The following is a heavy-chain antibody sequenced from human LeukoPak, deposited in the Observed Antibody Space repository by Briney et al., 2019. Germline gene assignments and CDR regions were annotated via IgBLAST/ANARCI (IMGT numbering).Heavy chain of an antibody. CDR3: TTVGGYDYFDY. Sequence: PGGSLRLSCAASGFTFSGYGMHWVRQAPGKGLEWVGRIKSKADDGTTHYVAPVKGRFTISRDDSKNTLYLQMDSLKTEDTAVYYCTTVGGYDYFDYWGQGTLVTVSS. V-gene: IGHV3-15*01. D-gene: IGHD5-12*01. J-gene: IGHJ4*02. CDR2: IKSKADDGTT. CDR1: GFTFSGYG.